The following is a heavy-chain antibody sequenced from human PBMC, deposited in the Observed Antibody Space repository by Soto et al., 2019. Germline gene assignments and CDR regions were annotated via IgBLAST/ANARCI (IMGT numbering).Heavy chain of an antibody. D-gene: IGHD6-19*01. Sequence: SQTLSLTCAISGDSVSSNSAAWDCIIHSPSRVLEWLGRTYYRSKWYNDYAVSVKSRITINPDTSKNQFSLQLNSVTPEDTAVYYCARDRLRSSGWYYGMDVWGQGTTVTVSS. CDR1: GDSVSSNSAA. V-gene: IGHV6-1*01. CDR3: ARDRLRSSGWYYGMDV. CDR2: TYYRSKWYN. J-gene: IGHJ6*02.